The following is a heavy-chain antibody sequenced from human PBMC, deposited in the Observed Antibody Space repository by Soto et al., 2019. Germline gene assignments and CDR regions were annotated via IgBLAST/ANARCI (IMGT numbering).Heavy chain of an antibody. V-gene: IGHV4-39*02. CDR3: ARNYYDSSGYPYNWFDP. D-gene: IGHD3-22*01. CDR2: IYYSGST. J-gene: IGHJ5*02. Sequence: AETLSLTCTFSVGSIRISTYYWGWIRQPPGKGLEWIGSIYYSGSTYYNPSLKSRVTISVDTSKNHFSLKLSSVTAAETAVYYCARNYYDSSGYPYNWFDPWGQGTMVTVSS. CDR1: VGSIRISTYY.